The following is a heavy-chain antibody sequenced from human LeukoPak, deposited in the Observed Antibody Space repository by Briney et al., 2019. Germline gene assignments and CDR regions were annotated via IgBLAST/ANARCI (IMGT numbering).Heavy chain of an antibody. CDR3: TIGLAGDWDAFDI. Sequence: ASVKVSCKTPGYTFTRCAVHWVRQAPGQRLEWMGWIHADSGNTKYSQKLQGRVTIARDTSASTIYMELSSLRFEDTAVYFCTIGLAGDWDAFDIWGLGTMVTVSS. J-gene: IGHJ3*02. V-gene: IGHV1-3*01. D-gene: IGHD6-19*01. CDR2: IHADSGNT. CDR1: GYTFTRCA.